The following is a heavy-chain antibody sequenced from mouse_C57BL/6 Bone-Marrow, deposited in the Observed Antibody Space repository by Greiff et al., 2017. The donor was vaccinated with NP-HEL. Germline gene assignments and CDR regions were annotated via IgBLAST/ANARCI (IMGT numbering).Heavy chain of an antibody. CDR1: GYTFTSYW. CDR2: IYPGSGST. CDR3: ASTVIGNYYSPYFDY. D-gene: IGHD2-12*01. Sequence: QVQLQQPGAELVKPGASVKMSCKASGYTFTSYWITWVKQRPGQGLEWIGDIYPGSGSTNYNEKFKSKATLTVDTSSSTAYMQLSSLTSEDSAVYYCASTVIGNYYSPYFDYCGQGTTLTVSS. J-gene: IGHJ2*01. V-gene: IGHV1-55*01.